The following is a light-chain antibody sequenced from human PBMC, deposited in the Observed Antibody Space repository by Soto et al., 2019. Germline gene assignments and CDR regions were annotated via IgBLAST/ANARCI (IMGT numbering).Light chain of an antibody. Sequence: AIQMTQSPSSLSAFVGDRVTITCRASQAIRNDLGWYQQKPGKAPKLLIYGASSLQSGVPSRFSGSGSGTDFTLTISSLQPEDFAIYYCLQDYGYPRTFGQRTKVDIK. V-gene: IGKV1-6*01. CDR1: QAIRND. J-gene: IGKJ1*01. CDR2: GAS. CDR3: LQDYGYPRT.